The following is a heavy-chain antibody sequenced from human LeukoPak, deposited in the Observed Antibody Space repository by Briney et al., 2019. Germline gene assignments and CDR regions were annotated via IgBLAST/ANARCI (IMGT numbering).Heavy chain of an antibody. D-gene: IGHD3-10*01. V-gene: IGHV3-66*01. CDR3: ASFYGSGSYPPYGMDV. J-gene: IGHJ6*02. CDR1: GFTFSSNY. CDR2: IYSGGST. Sequence: GGSLRLSCAASGFTFSSNYMSWVRQAPGKGLEWVSVIYSGGSTYYADSVKGRFTISRDNSKNTLYLQMNSLRAEDTAVYYCASFYGSGSYPPYGMDVWGQGTTVTVSS.